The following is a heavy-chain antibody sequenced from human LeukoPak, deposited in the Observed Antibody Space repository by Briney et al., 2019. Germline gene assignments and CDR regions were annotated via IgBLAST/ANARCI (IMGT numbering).Heavy chain of an antibody. CDR3: ARDSSGYQ. J-gene: IGHJ4*02. V-gene: IGHV3-7*01. CDR1: GFTFSTYW. Sequence: GGSLRLSCAASGFTFSTYWMSWVRQAPGKGLEWVANIKEDGSEKYYGDSVKGRFTISRDNAKNSLYLQMNSLRAEDTAEYYCARDSSGYQWGQGTLVTVSS. CDR2: IKEDGSEK. D-gene: IGHD3-22*01.